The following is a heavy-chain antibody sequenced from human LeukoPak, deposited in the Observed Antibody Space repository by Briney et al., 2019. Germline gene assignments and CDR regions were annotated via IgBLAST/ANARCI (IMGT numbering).Heavy chain of an antibody. J-gene: IGHJ5*02. CDR2: IYYSGST. CDR1: GGSISSGDYY. V-gene: IGHV4-30-4*08. Sequence: PSETLSLTCTLSGGSISSGDYYWSWIRQPPGKSLEWIGYIYYSGSTYYNPSLKSQVTISVDTSKNQFSLKLSSVTASDTAVYYCACLLGYCSSTSCANRFDPWGQGTLVTVSS. CDR3: ACLLGYCSSTSCANRFDP. D-gene: IGHD2-2*01.